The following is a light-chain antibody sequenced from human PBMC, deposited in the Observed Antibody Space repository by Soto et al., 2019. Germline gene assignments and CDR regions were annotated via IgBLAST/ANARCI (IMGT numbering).Light chain of an antibody. CDR2: EVN. V-gene: IGLV2-14*01. Sequence: QSAQTQPASVSGSPGQSITISCTGSSSDVGGCDGVSWYQQYPGTAPKLMIYEVNYRPSGVSSRFSGSKSGNTASLTISGLQAEDEADYYCSSFTTTRTYVFGTGTKVTVL. CDR3: SSFTTTRTYV. CDR1: SSDVGGCDG. J-gene: IGLJ1*01.